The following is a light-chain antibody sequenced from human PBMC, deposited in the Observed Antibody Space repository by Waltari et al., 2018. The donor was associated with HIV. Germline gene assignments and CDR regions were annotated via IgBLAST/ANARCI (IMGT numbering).Light chain of an antibody. Sequence: DIQITQSPSFLSASVGDRVTVACRASQTINTFLNWYQQTSGKPPKLLIFAASTLQSGVPSRFNGSGSGTDFTLTVSSLHPEDFATYYCQQTYRSPQTFGQGTRLE. CDR3: QQTYRSPQT. CDR1: QTINTF. V-gene: IGKV1-39*01. J-gene: IGKJ5*01. CDR2: AAS.